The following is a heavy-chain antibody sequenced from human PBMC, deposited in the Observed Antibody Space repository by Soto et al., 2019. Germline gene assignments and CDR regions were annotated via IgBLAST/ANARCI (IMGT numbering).Heavy chain of an antibody. J-gene: IGHJ6*02. Sequence: QVHLVQSGAEVKKPGSSVKVSCKTSGGSFNNYAVSWVRQAPGQGLEWMGGIIPNFDTPNYAQKFQDRVTINADESTIPVYLELRSLISNDTAVYYCAVAMVREILIFESSGMHVWGQGTTVIVSS. V-gene: IGHV1-69*01. CDR1: GGSFNNYA. D-gene: IGHD3-10*01. CDR2: IIPNFDTP. CDR3: AVAMVREILIFESSGMHV.